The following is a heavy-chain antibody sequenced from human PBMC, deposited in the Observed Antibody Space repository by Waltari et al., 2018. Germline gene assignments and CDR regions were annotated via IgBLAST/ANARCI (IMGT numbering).Heavy chain of an antibody. D-gene: IGHD6-19*01. CDR3: ARGMSSVWYGPFDY. CDR1: GASINNHNYQ. Sequence: QVQLRESGPGLVKPSETLDLTCSVSGASINNHNYQWGWIRQPPGKGLEWIGYVYYTGNTIYNPSLESRVTLSADTSKNQVSLRLRSVTAADTAVYYCARGMSSVWYGPFDYWGQGTLVTVSS. V-gene: IGHV4-61*05. CDR2: VYYTGNT. J-gene: IGHJ4*02.